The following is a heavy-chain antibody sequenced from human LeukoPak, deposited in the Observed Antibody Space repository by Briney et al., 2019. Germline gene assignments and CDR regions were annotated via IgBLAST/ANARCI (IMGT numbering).Heavy chain of an antibody. J-gene: IGHJ4*02. CDR2: ISSSSSYI. CDR3: ARDRHRSSSLDY. CDR1: GFTFSSYS. D-gene: IGHD6-6*01. Sequence: PGGSLRLSCAASGFTFSSYSMNWVRQAPGKGLDWVSSISSSSSYIYYADSVKGRFTISRDNAKNSLYLQMNSLRAEDTAVYYCARDRHRSSSLDYWGQGTLVTVSS. V-gene: IGHV3-21*01.